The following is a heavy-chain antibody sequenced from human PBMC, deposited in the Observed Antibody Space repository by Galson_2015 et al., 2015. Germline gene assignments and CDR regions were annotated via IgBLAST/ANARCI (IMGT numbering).Heavy chain of an antibody. J-gene: IGHJ2*01. CDR1: GYSFTNYW. CDR3: ARRLGYCSSSSCYAYWYFDL. V-gene: IGHV5-51*01. Sequence: QSGAEVKKPGESLKISCQGFGYSFTNYWIGWVRQMPGRGLEWMGIIYPGDSDTRCSPSFQGQVTISADKSISTAYLQWSSLRASDTAIYYCARRLGYCSSSSCYAYWYFDLWGRGTLVTVSS. CDR2: IYPGDSDT. D-gene: IGHD2-2*01.